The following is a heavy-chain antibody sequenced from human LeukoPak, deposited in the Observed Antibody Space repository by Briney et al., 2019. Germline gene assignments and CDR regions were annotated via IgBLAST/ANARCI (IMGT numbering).Heavy chain of an antibody. J-gene: IGHJ3*02. CDR2: ISSSGSAI. CDR1: GFTFSSYE. V-gene: IGHV3-48*03. CDR3: AILRGYYYDSSGYYRHDAFDI. D-gene: IGHD3-22*01. Sequence: GGSLRLSCAASGFTFSSYEMNWVRQAPGKGLEWVSYISSSGSAIYYADSVKGRFTISRDNAKHSLYLQMNSLRAEDTAVYYCAILRGYYYDSSGYYRHDAFDIWGQGTMVTVSS.